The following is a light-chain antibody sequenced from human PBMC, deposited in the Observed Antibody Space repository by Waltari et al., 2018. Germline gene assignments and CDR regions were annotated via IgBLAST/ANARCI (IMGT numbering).Light chain of an antibody. CDR2: WAS. Sequence: DIVMTQSPDSLAVSLGERAPINCKSSQSVLYNSNNKNYLAWYQQKPGQPPQLLIYWASTRESGVPDRFSGSGSGTDFTRTISSLQAEDVAVYYCQQYYSTITFGQGTRLEIK. V-gene: IGKV4-1*01. J-gene: IGKJ5*01. CDR1: QSVLYNSNNKNY. CDR3: QQYYSTIT.